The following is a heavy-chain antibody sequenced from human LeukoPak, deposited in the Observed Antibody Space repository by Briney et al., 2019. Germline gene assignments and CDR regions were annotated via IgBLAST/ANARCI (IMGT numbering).Heavy chain of an antibody. CDR3: ARADSKRGRAFDI. J-gene: IGHJ3*02. CDR2: MNPNSGNT. Sequence: ASVKVSCKASGYTFTSYEINWVRQATGQGLEWMGWMNPNSGNTGYAQKFQGRVTITRNTSISTAYMELSSLTSEDTAVYYCARADSKRGRAFDIWGQGTMVTVSS. CDR1: GYTFTSYE. D-gene: IGHD3-22*01. V-gene: IGHV1-8*03.